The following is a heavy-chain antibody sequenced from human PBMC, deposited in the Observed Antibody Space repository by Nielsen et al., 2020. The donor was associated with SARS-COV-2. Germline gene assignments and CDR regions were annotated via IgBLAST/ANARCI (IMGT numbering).Heavy chain of an antibody. CDR3: ARKLGAFDI. CDR2: IYSGGST. Sequence: WIRQPPGKGLEWVSVIYSGGSTYYADSVKGRFTISRDNSKNTLYLQMNSLRAGDTAVYYCARKLGAFDIWGQGTMVTVSS. J-gene: IGHJ3*02. V-gene: IGHV3-53*01. D-gene: IGHD3-3*02.